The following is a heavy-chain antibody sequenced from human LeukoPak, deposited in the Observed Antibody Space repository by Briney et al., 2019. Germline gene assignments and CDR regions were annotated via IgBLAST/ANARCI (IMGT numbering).Heavy chain of an antibody. D-gene: IGHD4-17*01. J-gene: IGHJ6*02. Sequence: SGRSLRLSCAASGFTFDDYAMHWVRQAPGKGLEWVSGTSWNSGSIGYADSVKGRFTISRDNAKNSLYLRMNSLRAEDTALYYCAKEIRSWYYCYGMDVWGQGTTVTVSS. CDR2: TSWNSGSI. CDR1: GFTFDDYA. V-gene: IGHV3-9*01. CDR3: AKEIRSWYYCYGMDV.